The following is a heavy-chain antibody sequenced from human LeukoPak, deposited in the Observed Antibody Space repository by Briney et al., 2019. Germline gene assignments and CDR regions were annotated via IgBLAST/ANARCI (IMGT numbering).Heavy chain of an antibody. J-gene: IGHJ5*02. CDR3: ARGAFGRGWHGVWFDP. CDR2: IYYSGST. V-gene: IGHV4-59*01. D-gene: IGHD6-19*01. CDR1: GGSISSYY. Sequence: KPSETLSLTCTVSGGSISSYYWSWIRQPPGKGLEWIGYIYYSGSTNYNPSLKSRVTISVDTSKNQFSLKLSSVTAADTAVYHCARGAFGRGWHGVWFDPWGQGTLVTVSS.